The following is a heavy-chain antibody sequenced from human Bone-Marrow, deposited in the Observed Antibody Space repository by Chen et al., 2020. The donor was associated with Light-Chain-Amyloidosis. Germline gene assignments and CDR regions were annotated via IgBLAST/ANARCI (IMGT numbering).Heavy chain of an antibody. J-gene: IGHJ4*02. CDR2: IYPDDSDA. Sequence: EVQLEQSGPEVKKPGESLKISCKGSGYTFPNYWIGCVRQMPGKGLEWMGVIYPDDSDARYSPSLEGQVTISADKSITTAYLQWRSLKASDTAMYYCARRRDGYNFDYWGQGTLVTVSS. D-gene: IGHD5-12*01. CDR1: GYTFPNYW. CDR3: ARRRDGYNFDY. V-gene: IGHV5-51*01.